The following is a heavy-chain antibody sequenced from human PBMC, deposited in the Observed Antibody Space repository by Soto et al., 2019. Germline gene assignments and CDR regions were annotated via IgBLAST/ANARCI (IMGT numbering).Heavy chain of an antibody. D-gene: IGHD4-17*01. J-gene: IGHJ3*02. CDR2: ISAYNGNT. V-gene: IGHV1-18*01. Sequence: ASVKVSCKASAYTFTSYGISWVRPAPRQGLGWMGWISAYNGNTNYAQKLQGRVTMTTDTSTSTAYMELRSVRSDDTAVYYCARDRSPMDDYFAFDIWGQGTMVTVSS. CDR1: AYTFTSYG. CDR3: ARDRSPMDDYFAFDI.